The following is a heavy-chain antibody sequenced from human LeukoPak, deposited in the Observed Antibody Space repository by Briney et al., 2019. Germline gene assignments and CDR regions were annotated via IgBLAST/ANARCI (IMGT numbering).Heavy chain of an antibody. D-gene: IGHD2-15*01. CDR3: ARGVGYCYFDY. V-gene: IGHV1-69*04. CDR2: IIPILGIA. CDR1: GGTFSSYA. Sequence: GASVKVSCKASGGTFSSYAISWVRQAPGQGLEWMGRIIPILGIANYAQKFQGRVTITADKSTSTAYMELSSLRSEDTAVYYCARGVGYCYFDYWGQGTLVTVSS. J-gene: IGHJ4*02.